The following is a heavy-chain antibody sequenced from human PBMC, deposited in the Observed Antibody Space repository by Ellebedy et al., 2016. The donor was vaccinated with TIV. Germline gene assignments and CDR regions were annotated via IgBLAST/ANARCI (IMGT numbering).Heavy chain of an antibody. CDR2: IWYDGSNK. V-gene: IGHV3-33*08. CDR1: GFTFSSYG. CDR3: AREVRYCSGGSCYSGFDP. J-gene: IGHJ5*02. Sequence: GGSLRLXXAASGFTFSSYGMNWVRQAPGKGLEWVAVIWYDGSNKYYADSVKGRFTISRENAKNSLYLQMNSLRAGDTAVYYCAREVRYCSGGSCYSGFDPWGQGTLVTASS. D-gene: IGHD2-15*01.